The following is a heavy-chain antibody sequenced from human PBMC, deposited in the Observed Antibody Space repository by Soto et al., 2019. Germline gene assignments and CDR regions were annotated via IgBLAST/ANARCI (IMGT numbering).Heavy chain of an antibody. CDR3: ASGSWITDAFDI. V-gene: IGHV1-3*01. CDR2: INAGNGNT. Sequence: QVQLVQSGAEVKKPGASVKVSCMASGYTFTSYAMHWVRQAPGQRLEWMGWINAGNGNTKYSQKFQGRVTITRDTSASTAYMELSSLRSEDTAVYYCASGSWITDAFDIWGQGTMVTVSS. D-gene: IGHD2-15*01. CDR1: GYTFTSYA. J-gene: IGHJ3*02.